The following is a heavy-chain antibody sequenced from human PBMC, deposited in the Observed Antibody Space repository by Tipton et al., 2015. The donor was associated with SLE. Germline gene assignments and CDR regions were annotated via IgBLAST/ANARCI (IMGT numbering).Heavy chain of an antibody. J-gene: IGHJ4*02. CDR1: GFTFSSFS. CDR3: ASTRFSGSKLDY. V-gene: IGHV3-48*04. D-gene: IGHD5-12*01. CDR2: MTGSSTTI. Sequence: LSLTCAASGFTFSSFSMNWVRQAPGKGLEWLSYMTGSSTTIYYADSVKGRFTISRDNAENSLYLQMNSLRVEDTAVYYCASTRFSGSKLDYWGQATLVTVSS.